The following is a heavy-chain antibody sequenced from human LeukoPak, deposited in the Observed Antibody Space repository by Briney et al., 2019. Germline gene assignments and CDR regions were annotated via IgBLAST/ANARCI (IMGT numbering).Heavy chain of an antibody. CDR1: GYTLTELS. D-gene: IGHD2-2*01. J-gene: IGHJ6*03. V-gene: IGHV1-24*01. Sequence: ASVKVSCKVSGYTLTELSMHWVRQAPGKGFEWMGGFDPEDGETIYAQKFQGRVTMTEDTSTDTAYMELSSLRSEDTAVYYCATAGYCSSTSCYPLYYYYYMDVWGKGTTVTVSS. CDR2: FDPEDGET. CDR3: ATAGYCSSTSCYPLYYYYYMDV.